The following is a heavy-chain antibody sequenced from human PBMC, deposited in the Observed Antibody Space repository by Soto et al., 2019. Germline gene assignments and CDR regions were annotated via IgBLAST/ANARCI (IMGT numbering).Heavy chain of an antibody. J-gene: IGHJ4*02. Sequence: PSETLSLTCTVSGGSISSSSYYLGWIRQPPGKGLEWIGSIYYSGSTYYNPSLKSRVTISVDTSKNQFSLKLSSVTATDTAVYYCARQETVDYWGQGTLVTVSS. CDR2: IYYSGST. CDR1: GGSISSSSYY. V-gene: IGHV4-39*01. CDR3: ARQETVDY.